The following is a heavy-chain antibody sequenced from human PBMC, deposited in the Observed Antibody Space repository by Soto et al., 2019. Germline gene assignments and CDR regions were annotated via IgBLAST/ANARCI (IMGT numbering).Heavy chain of an antibody. J-gene: IGHJ6*02. CDR2: IIPILGTA. CDR3: ARKLPLGIPAAGGYGYYYYYGMDV. CDR1: GGTFSSYG. Sequence: QVQLVQSGAEVKKPGSSVKVSCKASGGTFSSYGISWVRQAPGQGLEWMGGIIPILGTANYAQKFQGRVTITADESTTTAYMELSSLRSEDTAVYYCARKLPLGIPAAGGYGYYYYYGMDVWGQGTTVTVSS. D-gene: IGHD2-2*01. V-gene: IGHV1-69*01.